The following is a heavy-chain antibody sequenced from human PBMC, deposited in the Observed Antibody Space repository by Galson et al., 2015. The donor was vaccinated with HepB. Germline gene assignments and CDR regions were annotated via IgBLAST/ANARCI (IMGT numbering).Heavy chain of an antibody. CDR3: ARDQDDFWSGRDYWFDP. Sequence: SVKVSCKASGYTFTSYAMHWVRQAPGQRLEWMGWINAGNGNTKYSQKFQGRVTITRDTSASTAYMELSSLRSEDTAVYYCARDQDDFWSGRDYWFDPWGQGTLVTVSS. V-gene: IGHV1-3*01. J-gene: IGHJ5*02. CDR1: GYTFTSYA. D-gene: IGHD3-3*01. CDR2: INAGNGNT.